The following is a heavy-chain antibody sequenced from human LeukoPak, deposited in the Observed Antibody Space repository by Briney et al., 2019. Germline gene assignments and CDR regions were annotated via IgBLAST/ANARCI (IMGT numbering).Heavy chain of an antibody. CDR2: IYYSGST. Sequence: PSETLSLTCTVSGGSISDSNYYWGWIRQPPGKGLEWIGSIYYSGSTYYNPSLKSRVTISVDTSKNQFSLKLSSVTAADTAVYYCAASPADAFDIWGQGTMVTVSS. J-gene: IGHJ3*02. CDR1: GGSISDSNYY. CDR3: AASPADAFDI. V-gene: IGHV4-39*01.